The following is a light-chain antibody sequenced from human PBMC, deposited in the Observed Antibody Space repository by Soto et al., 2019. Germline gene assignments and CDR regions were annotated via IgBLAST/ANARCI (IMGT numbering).Light chain of an antibody. Sequence: DVVMTQSPDSVAVSLGERATITCKSSQTLLYTSNNKNYLAWYQQKPGQSPKLLIYWASTRESGVPDRFSGSGVGTDCTLSIGGLQAEDVAVYFCQQYYFSPPTFGQGTKVEIK. V-gene: IGKV4-1*01. J-gene: IGKJ1*01. CDR1: QTLLYTSNNKNY. CDR2: WAS. CDR3: QQYYFSPPT.